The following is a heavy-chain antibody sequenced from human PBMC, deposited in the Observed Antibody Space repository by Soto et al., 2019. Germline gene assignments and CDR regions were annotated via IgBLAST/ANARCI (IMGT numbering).Heavy chain of an antibody. CDR2: ISYDGSNK. V-gene: IGHV3-30*18. Sequence: QVQLVESGGGVVQPGRSLRLSCAASGFTFSSYGMHWVRQAPGKGLEWVAVISYDGSNKYYADSVKGRFTISRDNSKNTLYLQMNSLRAEDTAVYYCAKDTPEGLWFGELLPSSGMDVW. D-gene: IGHD3-10*01. J-gene: IGHJ6*01. CDR3: AKDTPEGLWFGELLPSSGMDV. CDR1: GFTFSSYG.